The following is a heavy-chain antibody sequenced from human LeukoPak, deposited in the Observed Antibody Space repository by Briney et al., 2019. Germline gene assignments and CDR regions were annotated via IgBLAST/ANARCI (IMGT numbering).Heavy chain of an antibody. D-gene: IGHD2-2*01. CDR1: GYSISSGYY. J-gene: IGHJ4*02. V-gene: IGHV4-38-2*02. Sequence: PLETLSLTCTVSGYSISSGYYWGWIRQPPGKGLEWIGTIYHSGSTYYNPSLKSRVTISVDTSKNQFSLKLTSVTAADTAVYYCARVRGYCSSTICYRYYFDYWGQGTLVTVSS. CDR2: IYHSGST. CDR3: ARVRGYCSSTICYRYYFDY.